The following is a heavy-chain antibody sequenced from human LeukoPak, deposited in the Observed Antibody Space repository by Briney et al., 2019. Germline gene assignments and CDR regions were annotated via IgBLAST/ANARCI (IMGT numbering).Heavy chain of an antibody. D-gene: IGHD3-10*01. V-gene: IGHV3-23*01. CDR1: GFTFSSYA. CDR3: AKDRSELLWSNWFDP. Sequence: GGSLRLSCAASGFTFSSYAMSWVRQAPGKGLEWVSAISGSGGSTYYADSVMGRFTISRDNAKNSLYLQMNSLRAEDTALYYCAKDRSELLWSNWFDPWGQGTLVTVSS. J-gene: IGHJ5*02. CDR2: ISGSGGST.